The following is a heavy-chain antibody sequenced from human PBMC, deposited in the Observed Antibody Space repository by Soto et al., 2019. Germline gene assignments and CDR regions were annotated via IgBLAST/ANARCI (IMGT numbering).Heavy chain of an antibody. Sequence: SETLSLTCTVSGGSIRSSSYLWGWIRQPPGKGLEWLGSINYSGTTYYNPSLESRVTIPVDTSKNQFSLKLSSVTAADTAVYYCARQVDDFWRGYKGYMDVWGKGTTVTVS. CDR3: ARQVDDFWRGYKGYMDV. D-gene: IGHD3-3*01. J-gene: IGHJ6*03. CDR1: GGSIRSSSYL. CDR2: INYSGTT. V-gene: IGHV4-39*01.